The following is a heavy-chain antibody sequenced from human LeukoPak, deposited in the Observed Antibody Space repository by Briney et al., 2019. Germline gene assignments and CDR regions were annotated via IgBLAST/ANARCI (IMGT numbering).Heavy chain of an antibody. CDR2: IYYSGST. CDR1: GGSISSYY. CDR3: ARYKGRYYYDSNFDY. Sequence: SETLSLTCTVSGGSISSYYWSWIRQPPGKGLEWLGYIYYSGSTNYNPSLKSRVTISVDTSKNQFSLKLSSVTAADTAVYYCARYKGRYYYDSNFDYWGQGTLVTVSS. D-gene: IGHD3-22*01. J-gene: IGHJ4*02. V-gene: IGHV4-59*01.